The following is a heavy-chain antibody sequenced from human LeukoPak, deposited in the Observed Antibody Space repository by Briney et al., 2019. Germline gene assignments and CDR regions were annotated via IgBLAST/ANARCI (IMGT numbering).Heavy chain of an antibody. Sequence: SETLSLTCTVSGGSISSYYWSWIRQPPGKGLEWIGYIYYSGSTNYNPSLKSRVTISVDTSKNQFSLKLSSVTAADTAVYYCARGLAEYDAFDIWGQGTMVTASS. CDR2: IYYSGST. V-gene: IGHV4-59*01. CDR3: ARGLAEYDAFDI. J-gene: IGHJ3*02. D-gene: IGHD3-3*02. CDR1: GGSISSYY.